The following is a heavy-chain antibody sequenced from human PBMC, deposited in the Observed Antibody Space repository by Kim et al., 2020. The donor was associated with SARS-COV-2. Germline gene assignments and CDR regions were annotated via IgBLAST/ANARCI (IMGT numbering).Heavy chain of an antibody. D-gene: IGHD1-20*01. CDR1: GFTFSNYW. V-gene: IGHV3-74*01. CDR3: TRSDNGDWHFDL. Sequence: GGSLRLSCAASGFTFSNYWMHWVRQVPGKGLVWVSRIKTDGTGTDTIYPDSVKGRFTISRDNAKNTLYIEMSNLRVEDTAVYYCTRSDNGDWHFDLWGRG. J-gene: IGHJ2*01. CDR2: IKTDGTGTDT.